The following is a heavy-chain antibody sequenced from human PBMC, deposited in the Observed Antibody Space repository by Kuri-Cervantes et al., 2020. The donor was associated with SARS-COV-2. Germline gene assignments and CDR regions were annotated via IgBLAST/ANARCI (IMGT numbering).Heavy chain of an antibody. CDR3: ARDSGSQLDY. J-gene: IGHJ4*02. CDR1: GFTFSSYW. Sequence: GESLKISCAASGFTFSSYWMSWARQAPGKGLEWVANIKQDGSEKYYVDSVKGRFTISRDNAKNSLYLQMNSLRAEDTAVYYCARDSGSQLDYWGQGTLVTVSS. D-gene: IGHD1-26*01. V-gene: IGHV3-7*01. CDR2: IKQDGSEK.